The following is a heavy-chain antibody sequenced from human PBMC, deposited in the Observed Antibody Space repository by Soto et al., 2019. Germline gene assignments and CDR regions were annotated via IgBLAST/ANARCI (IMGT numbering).Heavy chain of an antibody. Sequence: SETLSLTCTVSGGSISSSSYYWGWIRQPPGKGLEWIGSIYYSGSTYYNPSLKSRVTMSVDTSKNQFSLKLSSVTAADTAVYYCARQGYSGSYYSWPYWGQGTLVTVSS. J-gene: IGHJ4*02. CDR1: GGSISSSSYY. D-gene: IGHD1-26*01. V-gene: IGHV4-39*01. CDR3: ARQGYSGSYYSWPY. CDR2: IYYSGST.